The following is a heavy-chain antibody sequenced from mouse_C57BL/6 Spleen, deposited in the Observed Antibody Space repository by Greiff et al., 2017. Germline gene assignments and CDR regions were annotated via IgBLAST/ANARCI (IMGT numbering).Heavy chain of an antibody. D-gene: IGHD2-5*01. Sequence: VQLQQSGAELVKPGASVKLSCKASGYTFTSYWMHWVKQRPGRGLEWIGRIDTNSGGTKYTETVKSKATLTVDKPSSTAYMQHSSLTSEDSAVYYWGRRGAYYSNYSFAYWGKGTLVTVSA. V-gene: IGHV1-72*01. J-gene: IGHJ3*01. CDR3: GRRGAYYSNYSFAY. CDR2: IDTNSGGT. CDR1: GYTFTSYW.